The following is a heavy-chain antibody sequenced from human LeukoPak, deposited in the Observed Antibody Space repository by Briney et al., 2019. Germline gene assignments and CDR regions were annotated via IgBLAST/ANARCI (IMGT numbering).Heavy chain of an antibody. CDR2: INHSGST. CDR3: ASRLIAAAGKIVDY. D-gene: IGHD6-13*01. J-gene: IGHJ4*02. CDR1: GGSFSGYY. V-gene: IGHV4-34*01. Sequence: SETLSLTCAVYGGSFSGYYWSLIRQPPGKGLEWIGEINHSGSTNYNPSLKSRVTISVDTSKNQFSLKLSSVTAADTAVYYCASRLIAAAGKIVDYWGQGTLVTVSS.